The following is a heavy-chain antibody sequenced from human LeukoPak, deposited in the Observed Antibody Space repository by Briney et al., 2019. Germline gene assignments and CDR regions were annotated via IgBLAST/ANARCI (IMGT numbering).Heavy chain of an antibody. J-gene: IGHJ4*02. CDR1: GYTFTSYG. V-gene: IGHV1-18*01. D-gene: IGHD2-8*01. CDR3: ARASRQYGDY. CDR2: ISAYNGAT. Sequence: ASVRVSCKASGYTFTSYGISWVRQAPGQGLEWMGWISAYNGATHYAQKLQGRVTMTTDTSTSTAYMELRSPRSDDTAVYYCARASRQYGDYWGQGTLVTVSS.